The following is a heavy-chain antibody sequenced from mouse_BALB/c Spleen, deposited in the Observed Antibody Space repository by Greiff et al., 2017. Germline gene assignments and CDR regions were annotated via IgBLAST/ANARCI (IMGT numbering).Heavy chain of an antibody. Sequence: EVKLMESGGGLVQPGGSLRLSCATSGFTFSDFYMEWVRQPPGKRLEWIAASRNKANDYTTEYSASVKGRFIVSRDTSQSVLYLQMNALRAEGTATYYCARDAPGAYALEYWGQGASDTVSA. J-gene: IGHJ4*01. CDR1: GFTFSDFY. CDR3: ARDAPGAYALEY. V-gene: IGHV7-1*02. CDR2: SRNKANDYTT.